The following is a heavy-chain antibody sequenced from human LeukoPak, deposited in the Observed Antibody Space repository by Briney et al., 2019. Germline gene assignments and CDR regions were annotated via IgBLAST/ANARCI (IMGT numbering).Heavy chain of an antibody. CDR2: MNPNSGNT. Sequence: ASVKVSCKASGYTFTSYDINWVRQATGQGLEWMGWMNPNSGNTGYAQKFQGRVTMTRSTSISTAYMELSSLRSEDTAVYYCARAVAAKYYYYYGMDVWGQGTTVTVSS. J-gene: IGHJ6*02. V-gene: IGHV1-8*01. CDR1: GYTFTSYD. D-gene: IGHD6-19*01. CDR3: ARAVAAKYYYYYGMDV.